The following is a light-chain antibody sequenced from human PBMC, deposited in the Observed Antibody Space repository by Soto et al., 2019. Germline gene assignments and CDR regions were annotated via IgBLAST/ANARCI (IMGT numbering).Light chain of an antibody. Sequence: EIVLTQSPGTLSLSPGERATLSCRASQSVSSSYLAWYQQKPGQAPRLLIYGASSRATGIPDRFSGSGSGTDFTLTISRLEPEDFAVYYCQKYGSSPPWTFGQGTKVESK. CDR1: QSVSSSY. J-gene: IGKJ1*01. V-gene: IGKV3-20*01. CDR3: QKYGSSPPWT. CDR2: GAS.